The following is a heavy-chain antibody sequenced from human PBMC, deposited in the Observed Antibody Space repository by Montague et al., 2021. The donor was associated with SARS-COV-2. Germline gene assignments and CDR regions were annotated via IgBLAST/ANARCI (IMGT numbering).Heavy chain of an antibody. Sequence: SETLSLTCAVCGGSFSGYYWGWIRQPPGKGLEWIGSIYYSGSTYYNPSLKSRVTISVDTSKNQFSLKLSSVTAADTAVYYCARHGKGSDYDILTGYYYYYYMDVWGKGTTVTVSS. J-gene: IGHJ6*03. CDR1: GGSFSGYY. V-gene: IGHV4-39*01. CDR2: IYYSGST. D-gene: IGHD3-9*01. CDR3: ARHGKGSDYDILTGYYYYYYMDV.